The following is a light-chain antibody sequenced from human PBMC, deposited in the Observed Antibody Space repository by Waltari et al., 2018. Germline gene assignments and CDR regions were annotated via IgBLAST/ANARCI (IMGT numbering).Light chain of an antibody. J-gene: IGLJ1*01. CDR2: DFT. V-gene: IGLV2-14*03. CDR1: SSDTGVYNH. CDR3: SSYTTSISYV. Sequence: QSALTQPASVSGSPGQSITISCTGTSSDTGVYNHFSWYQQHPSKAPKLMIYDFTNRPSGVSDRFSGSKSDYTASLTISGLQAEDEADYYCSSYTTSISYVFGTGTRVTVL.